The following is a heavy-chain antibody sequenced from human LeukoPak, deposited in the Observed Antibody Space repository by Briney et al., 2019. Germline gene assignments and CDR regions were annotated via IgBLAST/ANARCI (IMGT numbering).Heavy chain of an antibody. D-gene: IGHD6-6*01. CDR1: GGSISSGSYY. Sequence: TSETLSLTCTVSGGSISSGSYYWSWIRQPAGKGLEWIGRIYTSGSTNYNPSLKSRVTISVDTSKNQFSLKLSSVTAADTAVYYCAREFGQQLVGPEPNWFDPWGQGTLVTVSS. V-gene: IGHV4-61*02. CDR3: AREFGQQLVGPEPNWFDP. CDR2: IYTSGST. J-gene: IGHJ5*02.